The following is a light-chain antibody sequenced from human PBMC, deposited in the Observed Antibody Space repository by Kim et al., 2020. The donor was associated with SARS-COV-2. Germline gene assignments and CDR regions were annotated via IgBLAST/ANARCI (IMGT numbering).Light chain of an antibody. CDR1: KLGYKY. CDR3: QAWDSSTAEV. J-gene: IGLJ2*01. CDR2: QDS. Sequence: VSPGQTASITCSGDKLGYKYACWYQQKPGRSPVLVIYQDSKRPSGIPGRFSGSNSGNTATLTISGTQAMDEADYYCQAWDSSTAEVFGGGTKLTVL. V-gene: IGLV3-1*01.